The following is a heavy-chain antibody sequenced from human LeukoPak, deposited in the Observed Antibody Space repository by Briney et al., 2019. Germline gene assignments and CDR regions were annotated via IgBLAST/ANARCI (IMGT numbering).Heavy chain of an antibody. CDR1: GHTLTELS. J-gene: IGHJ4*02. CDR2: FDPEDGET. V-gene: IGHV1-24*01. Sequence: ASVKVSCKVSGHTLTELSMHWVRQAPGKGLEWMGGFDPEDGETIYAQKFQGRVTMTEDTSTDTAYMELGSLRSEDTAVYYCATAPGRLLQFRFHYWGQGTLVTVSS. CDR3: ATAPGRLLQFRFHY. D-gene: IGHD5-24*01.